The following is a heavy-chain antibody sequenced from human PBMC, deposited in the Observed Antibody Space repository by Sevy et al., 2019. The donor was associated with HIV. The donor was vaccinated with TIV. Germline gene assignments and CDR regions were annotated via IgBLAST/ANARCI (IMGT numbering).Heavy chain of an antibody. Sequence: SETLSLTCTVSGGSFNDFYWSWIRQSPGRGLEWIGYIHYNGTTNSNPSLRRRVTISAQTSKSQISLRLNSVTAADTAVYYCARGKVLFDHWGQGIVVTVSS. CDR2: IHYNGTT. CDR1: GGSFNDFY. J-gene: IGHJ4*02. V-gene: IGHV4-59*01. CDR3: ARGKVLFDH. D-gene: IGHD3-10*01.